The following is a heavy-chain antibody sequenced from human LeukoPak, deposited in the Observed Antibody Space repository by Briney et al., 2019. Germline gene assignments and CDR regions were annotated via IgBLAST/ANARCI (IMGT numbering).Heavy chain of an antibody. CDR2: ISGSGGST. D-gene: IGHD3-22*01. CDR1: GFTFSSYA. Sequence: GGSLRLSCAASGFTFSSYAMSWVRQAPGKGREWVSAISGSGGSTYYADSVKGRFTISRDNSKNTLYLQMNSLRAEDTAVYYCANHYDSSGYSYWGQGTLVTVSS. J-gene: IGHJ4*02. V-gene: IGHV3-23*01. CDR3: ANHYDSSGYSY.